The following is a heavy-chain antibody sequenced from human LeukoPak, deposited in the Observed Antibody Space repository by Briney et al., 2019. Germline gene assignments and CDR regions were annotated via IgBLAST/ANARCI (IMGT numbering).Heavy chain of an antibody. CDR3: ARDYYDSSGYWSGYHYMDV. D-gene: IGHD3-22*01. V-gene: IGHV4-38-2*02. J-gene: IGHJ6*03. Sequence: SETLSLTCSVSGYSISSGYYWGWIRQAPGKGLEWIGSIYYSGSTYYNPSLKSRVTISVDTSKNQFSLKLSSVTAADTAVYYCARDYYDSSGYWSGYHYMDVWGKGTTVTVSS. CDR1: GYSISSGYY. CDR2: IYYSGST.